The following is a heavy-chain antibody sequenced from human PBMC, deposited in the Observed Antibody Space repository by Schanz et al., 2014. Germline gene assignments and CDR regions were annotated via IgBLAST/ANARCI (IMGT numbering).Heavy chain of an antibody. CDR2: INLSGGST. CDR3: AREVGLYDRGWFDP. CDR1: GGTFSSYT. Sequence: QVQLVQSEAEVKKPGSSVKVSCKASGGTFSSYTISWVRQAPGQGLEWMGIINLSGGSTNNAQKCQGRLTMTRDTSTSTVYMELSSLRSEDTAVYYCAREVGLYDRGWFDPWGQGTLVTVSS. V-gene: IGHV1-46*01. J-gene: IGHJ5*02. D-gene: IGHD3-22*01.